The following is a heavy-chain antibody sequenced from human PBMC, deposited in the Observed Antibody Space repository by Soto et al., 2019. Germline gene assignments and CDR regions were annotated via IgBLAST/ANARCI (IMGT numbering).Heavy chain of an antibody. CDR1: GGTFISYA. CDR3: ARNEEYQLLSEPMWGKSHFYGMDV. J-gene: IGHJ6*02. CDR2: IIPIFGTA. D-gene: IGHD2-2*01. V-gene: IGHV1-69*13. Sequence: SVKVSCKASGGTFISYAISWVRQAPGQGLEWMGGIIPIFGTANYAQKFQGRVTITADESTSTAYMELSSLRSEDTAVYYCARNEEYQLLSEPMWGKSHFYGMDVWGQGTTVTVSS.